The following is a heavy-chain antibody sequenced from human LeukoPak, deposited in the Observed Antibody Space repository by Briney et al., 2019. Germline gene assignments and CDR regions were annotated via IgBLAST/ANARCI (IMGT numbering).Heavy chain of an antibody. V-gene: IGHV3-13*04. Sequence: GGSLRLSCAASGFIFSNFDMHWVRQVTGKGLEWVSGIGIAGDTYYAGSVKGRFTISRENAKNSLYLQMNSLTAGDTAVYYCVRDRGYSNGWYDYWGQGTLVSGSS. J-gene: IGHJ4*02. CDR1: GFIFSNFD. CDR3: VRDRGYSNGWYDY. CDR2: IGIAGDT. D-gene: IGHD6-13*01.